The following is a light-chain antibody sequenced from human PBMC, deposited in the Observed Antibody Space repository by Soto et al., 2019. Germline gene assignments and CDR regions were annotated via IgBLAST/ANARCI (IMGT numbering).Light chain of an antibody. CDR2: DAS. CDR1: QSISRS. V-gene: IGKV1-5*01. Sequence: DIQMTQSPSTLSASVGDRVTITCRASQSISRSLAWYQQKSGKAPKLLIYDASSLESGVPSRFSGSGFGTEFTLTISGLQPDDFATYCCQQYQSYFLTFGPGTTVDMK. CDR3: QQYQSYFLT. J-gene: IGKJ3*01.